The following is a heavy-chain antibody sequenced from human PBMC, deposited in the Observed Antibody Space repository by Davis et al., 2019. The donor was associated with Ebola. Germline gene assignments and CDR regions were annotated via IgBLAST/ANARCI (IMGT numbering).Heavy chain of an antibody. V-gene: IGHV3-23*01. CDR1: GFTFNSYA. Sequence: GESLKISCAASGFTFNSYAMSWVRQAPGKGLEWVSSISSSGTVTYYADSVKGRFTISRDSSKNTLDLQMNSLRAEDTALYSCTKGDRDYSSSPFDYWGQGTLVTVSS. J-gene: IGHJ4*02. D-gene: IGHD3-22*01. CDR2: ISSSGTVT. CDR3: TKGDRDYSSSPFDY.